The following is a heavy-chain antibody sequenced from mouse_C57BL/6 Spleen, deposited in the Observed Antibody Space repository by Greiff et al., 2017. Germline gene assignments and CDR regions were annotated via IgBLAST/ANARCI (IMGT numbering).Heavy chain of an antibody. Sequence: EVQRVESGPELVKPGASVKMSCKASGYTFTDYNMHWVKQSHGKSLEWIGYINPNNGGTSYNQKFKGKATLTVNKSSSTAYMELRSLTSEDSAVYYCARELGGFDYWGQGTTLTVSS. CDR1: GYTFTDYN. V-gene: IGHV1-22*01. CDR2: INPNNGGT. CDR3: ARELGGFDY. D-gene: IGHD4-1*01. J-gene: IGHJ2*01.